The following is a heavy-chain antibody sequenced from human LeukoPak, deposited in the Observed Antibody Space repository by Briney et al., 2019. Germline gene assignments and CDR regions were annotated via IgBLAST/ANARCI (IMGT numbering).Heavy chain of an antibody. CDR2: IYTSGST. V-gene: IGHV4-4*09. CDR1: GGSISSYY. Sequence: PSETLSLTCTVSGGSISSYYWSWIRQPPGKGLEWIGYIYTSGSTNYNPSLKSRVTISVDTSKNQFSLKLTSVTAADTAVYYCARHFSSGYDYFDYWGQGTLVSVPS. D-gene: IGHD5-12*01. CDR3: ARHFSSGYDYFDY. J-gene: IGHJ4*02.